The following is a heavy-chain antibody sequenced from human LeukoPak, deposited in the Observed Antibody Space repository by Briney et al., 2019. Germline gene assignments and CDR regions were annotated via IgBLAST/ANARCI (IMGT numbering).Heavy chain of an antibody. CDR1: GFTFSSYG. J-gene: IGHJ3*02. CDR2: ISNNGGKK. CDR3: AKPPGCSSGWPSDAFDI. V-gene: IGHV3-30*18. Sequence: GGSLRLSCAASGFTFSSYGMHWVRQAPGKGLEWVAVISNNGGKKNYADSVKGRFTISRDNSKNTLYLQMNSLRPEDTAVFYYAKPPGCSSGWPSDAFDIWGQGTMVTVSS. D-gene: IGHD6-19*01.